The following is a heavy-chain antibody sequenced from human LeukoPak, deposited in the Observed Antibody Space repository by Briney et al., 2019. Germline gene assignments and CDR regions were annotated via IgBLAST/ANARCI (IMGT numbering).Heavy chain of an antibody. Sequence: PGGSLRLSCAAFGFTVSSNYMSWVRQAPGKGLEWVSSISIRGGDTYYADSVRGRFSISRDNSRNTLYLQMNGLRTEDTAVYYCSVADVLQWSPDAGNWGQGTLVTVSS. D-gene: IGHD3-3*01. CDR1: GFTVSSNY. CDR3: SVADVLQWSPDAGN. V-gene: IGHV3-53*01. J-gene: IGHJ4*02. CDR2: SIRGGDT.